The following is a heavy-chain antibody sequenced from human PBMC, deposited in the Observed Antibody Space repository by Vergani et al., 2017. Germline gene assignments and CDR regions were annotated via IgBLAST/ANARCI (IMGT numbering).Heavy chain of an antibody. Sequence: QVQLQESGPGLVKPSQTLSLTCTVSGGSISSGSYYWSWIRQPAGKGLEWIGRIYTSGSTNYNPSLKSRVTISVDTSKNQFSLKLSSVTAADTAVYYCARDLGRIVGASEDLGWAFDIWGQGTMVTVSS. CDR2: IYTSGST. J-gene: IGHJ3*02. D-gene: IGHD1-26*01. V-gene: IGHV4-61*02. CDR1: GGSISSGSYY. CDR3: ARDLGRIVGASEDLGWAFDI.